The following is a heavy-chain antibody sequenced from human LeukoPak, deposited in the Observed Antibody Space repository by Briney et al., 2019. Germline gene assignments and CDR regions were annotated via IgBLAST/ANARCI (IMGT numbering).Heavy chain of an antibody. J-gene: IGHJ6*02. V-gene: IGHV3-48*03. CDR2: ISSSDSTI. CDR3: ARRHSGWYELYYYGMDV. Sequence: GGSLRLSCAASGFTFSSYEMNWVRQAPGKGLEWVSYISSSDSTIYYADSVKGRFTISRDNAKNSLYLQMNSLRAEDTAVYYCARRHSGWYELYYYGMDVWGQGTTVTVSS. D-gene: IGHD6-19*01. CDR1: GFTFSSYE.